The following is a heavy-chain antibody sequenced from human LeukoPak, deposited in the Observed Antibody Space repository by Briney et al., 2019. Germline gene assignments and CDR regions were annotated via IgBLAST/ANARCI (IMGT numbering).Heavy chain of an antibody. CDR3: AKRSHIANKYFDY. J-gene: IGHJ4*02. V-gene: IGHV3-13*01. Sequence: GGSLRLSCAASGFTFSSYDMHWVCQATGKGLERVSAIGTAGDTYYPGSVKGRFTISRENAKNSLYLQMNSLRAEDTAVYYCAKRSHIANKYFDYWGQGTLVTVSS. CDR1: GFTFSSYD. CDR2: IGTAGDT. D-gene: IGHD2-21*01.